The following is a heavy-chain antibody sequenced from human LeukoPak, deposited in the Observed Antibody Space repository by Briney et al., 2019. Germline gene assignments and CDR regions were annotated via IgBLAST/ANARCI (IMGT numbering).Heavy chain of an antibody. CDR2: ITGYGAT. D-gene: IGHD6-13*01. CDR3: AKGAAAGKVDWFDP. CDR1: GFTFSNFA. Sequence: GGSLRLSCAASGFTFSNFAMMWVRQAPGTGLQWVSTITGYGATFYADSVGGRFTIFRDTSMNTLFLQMNSLGAEDTAVYYCAKGAAAGKVDWFDPWGQGTLVTVSS. J-gene: IGHJ5*02. V-gene: IGHV3-23*01.